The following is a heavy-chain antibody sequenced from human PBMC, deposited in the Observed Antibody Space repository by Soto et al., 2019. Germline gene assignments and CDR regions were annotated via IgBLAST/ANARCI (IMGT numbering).Heavy chain of an antibody. Sequence: EVQLLESGGGFVQPGGSLRLSCAASGFSFSSLAMSWVRQAPGKGLEWVSSISGRGVDTLYADSVKGRFTISRDNSRNKLEMQVNSLRAEDTAVYYCAKNQTDVTLFDYWGQGTLVTVSS. V-gene: IGHV3-23*01. CDR3: AKNQTDVTLFDY. CDR2: ISGRGVDT. J-gene: IGHJ4*02. CDR1: GFSFSSLA. D-gene: IGHD2-21*02.